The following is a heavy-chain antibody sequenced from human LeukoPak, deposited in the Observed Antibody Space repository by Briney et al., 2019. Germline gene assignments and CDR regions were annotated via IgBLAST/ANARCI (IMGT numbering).Heavy chain of an antibody. CDR3: AKSRVATGTFYFDY. J-gene: IGHJ4*02. CDR2: ISGNDGGTT. CDR1: GFTFSSYS. D-gene: IGHD6-13*01. V-gene: IGHV3-23*01. Sequence: GGSLRLSCAASGFTFSSYSMSWVRQAPGKGLEWVSGISGNDGGTTYYADSVKGRFSISRDGSKNTLYLQMNSLRVEDTAIYYCAKSRVATGTFYFDYWGQGTLVTVSS.